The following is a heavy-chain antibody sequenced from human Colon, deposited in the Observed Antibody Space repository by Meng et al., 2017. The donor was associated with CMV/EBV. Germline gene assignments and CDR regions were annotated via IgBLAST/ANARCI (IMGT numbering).Heavy chain of an antibody. J-gene: IGHJ6*02. CDR1: GFTFSNSD. CDR2: ISKDRSNK. V-gene: IGHV3-30-3*01. Sequence: GESLKISCVASGFTFSNSDMHWVRQAPGKGLEWVAVISKDRSNKYYTDSVKGRFTLSRDNSKNKVYLQMDTLRAEDTAVYYCAKDRVYGMDVWGQGTTVTVSS. CDR3: AKDRVYGMDV.